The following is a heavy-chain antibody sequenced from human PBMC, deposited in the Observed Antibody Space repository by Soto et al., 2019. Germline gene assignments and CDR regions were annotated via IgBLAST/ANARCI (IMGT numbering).Heavy chain of an antibody. J-gene: IGHJ6*02. Sequence: PGGPLRLSCAASGFTFSNYGMHCVRQAPGKGLEWVAFISDDGSNKYYADSMKGRFTMPRDNSKSTLYPQMNSLRVEDTAVYYCTKRRNVLRFLEWSSGMDVSGRGNTVTVSS. V-gene: IGHV3-30*18. CDR1: GFTFSNYG. CDR2: ISDDGSNK. CDR3: TKRRNVLRFLEWSSGMDV. D-gene: IGHD3-3*01.